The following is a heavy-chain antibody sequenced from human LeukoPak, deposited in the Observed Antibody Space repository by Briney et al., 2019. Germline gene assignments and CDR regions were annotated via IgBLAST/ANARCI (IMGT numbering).Heavy chain of an antibody. Sequence: SETLSLTCAVYGASFSGYFWSWVRQPPGKGLEWIGEINHLGSTNYNPSLKSRLTMSVDTSKNQFSLKLSSVTAADTAVYYCARGEEYGSGTVHFDYWGQGTLVIVAP. D-gene: IGHD3-10*01. CDR3: ARGEEYGSGTVHFDY. V-gene: IGHV4-34*01. CDR1: GASFSGYF. CDR2: INHLGST. J-gene: IGHJ4*02.